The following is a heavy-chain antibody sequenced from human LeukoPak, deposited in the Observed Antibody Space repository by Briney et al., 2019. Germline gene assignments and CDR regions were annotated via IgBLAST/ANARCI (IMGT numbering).Heavy chain of an antibody. CDR2: ISGSGGST. J-gene: IGHJ4*02. D-gene: IGHD3-22*01. Sequence: GGPLRLSCTASGFTFSSYAMSRVRQAPGKGLEWVSAISGSGGSTYYADSVKGRFTISRDNSKNTLYLQMNSLRAEDTAVYYCAKDPYYYYDSSGYYHQFDYWGQGTLVTVSS. CDR3: AKDPYYYYDSSGYYHQFDY. CDR1: GFTFSSYA. V-gene: IGHV3-23*01.